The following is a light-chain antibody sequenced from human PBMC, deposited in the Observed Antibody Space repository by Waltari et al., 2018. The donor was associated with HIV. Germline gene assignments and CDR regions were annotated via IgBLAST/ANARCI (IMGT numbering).Light chain of an antibody. CDR3: SSYAGSNKLV. Sequence: QSALTQPPSASGSPGQSVTISCTGTSSEVGGYTYVSWYQQHPGNAPKLIIYEVTERPSGVPDRFSGSKSGNTASLTVSGLQAEDEADYYCSSYAGSNKLVFGGGTKLTVV. CDR1: SSEVGGYTY. J-gene: IGLJ2*01. CDR2: EVT. V-gene: IGLV2-8*01.